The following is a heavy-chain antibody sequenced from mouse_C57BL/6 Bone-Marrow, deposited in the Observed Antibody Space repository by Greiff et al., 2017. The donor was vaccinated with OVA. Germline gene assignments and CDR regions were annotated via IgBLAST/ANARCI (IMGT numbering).Heavy chain of an antibody. CDR2: IYPGSGST. D-gene: IGHD4-1*01. CDR3: ARGWDGGVDY. CDR1: GYTFTSYW. J-gene: IGHJ2*01. Sequence: QVHVKQPGAELVKPGASVKMSCKASGYTFTSYWITWVKQRPGQGLEWIGDIYPGSGSTNYNEKFKSKATLTVDTSSSTAYMQLSSLTSEDSAVYYCARGWDGGVDYWGQGTTLTVSS. V-gene: IGHV1-55*01.